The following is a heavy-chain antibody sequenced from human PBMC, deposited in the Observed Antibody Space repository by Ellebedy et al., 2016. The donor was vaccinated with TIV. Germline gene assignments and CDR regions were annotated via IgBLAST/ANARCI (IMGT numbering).Heavy chain of an antibody. CDR3: ARAANTARYYFDY. CDR1: GGSISSGGNY. CDR2: IYSSGST. Sequence: SETLSLXCTVSGGSISSGGNYWSWIRQLPGQGLEWIGYIYSSGSTYYNPSLSSRLTISVDTSKNQFSLKLPSVTAADTAVYYCARAANTARYYFDYWGQGTLATVSS. D-gene: IGHD5-18*01. J-gene: IGHJ4*02. V-gene: IGHV4-31*03.